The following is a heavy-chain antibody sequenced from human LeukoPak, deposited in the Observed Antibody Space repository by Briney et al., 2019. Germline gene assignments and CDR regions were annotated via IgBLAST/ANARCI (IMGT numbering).Heavy chain of an antibody. CDR2: ISPDGSET. J-gene: IGHJ4*02. Sequence: PGGSLRLSCAASGFTFSSSWMSWVRQVPGKGLEWVANISPDGSETNYVDSVKGRFTISRDNAKNSLYLQMNSLRAEDTAVYYCARPRVPDSWGQGTLVIVSS. CDR3: ARPRVPDS. V-gene: IGHV3-7*01. CDR1: GFTFSSSW.